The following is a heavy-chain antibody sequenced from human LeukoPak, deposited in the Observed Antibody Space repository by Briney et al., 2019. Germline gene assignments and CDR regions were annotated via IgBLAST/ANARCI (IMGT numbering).Heavy chain of an antibody. V-gene: IGHV3-23*01. CDR3: AKDSFDHNGIYDAFDT. J-gene: IGHJ3*02. CDR1: GFNFNIFA. D-gene: IGHD1-1*01. Sequence: GGSLRLSCAASGFNFNIFAMSWVRQSPGKGLEWVSTIGSSETYYADSVKGRFTISRDNSKNRLYLQMNSVRADDTAVYYCAKDSFDHNGIYDAFDTWGQGTLVTASS. CDR2: IGSSET.